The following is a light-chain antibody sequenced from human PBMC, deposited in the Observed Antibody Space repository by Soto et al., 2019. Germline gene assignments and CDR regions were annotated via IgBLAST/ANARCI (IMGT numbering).Light chain of an antibody. CDR1: QSVRGN. J-gene: IGKJ4*01. CDR2: GAS. V-gene: IGKV3-15*01. Sequence: EIVMTQSPATLSVSPGERATLSCRASQSVRGNLAWYQQKPGQVPRLLIYGASTRATGIPARFSGSGSGTEFTLTISSLQSEDFAVYYCQQYNNWPPLTFGGGTKVEIK. CDR3: QQYNNWPPLT.